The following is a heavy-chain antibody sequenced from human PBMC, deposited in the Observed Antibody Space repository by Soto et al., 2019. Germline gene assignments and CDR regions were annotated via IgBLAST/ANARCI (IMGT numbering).Heavy chain of an antibody. CDR1: GGSISGSNW. J-gene: IGHJ6*02. CDR2: IYHSGST. Sequence: SETLSLTCAVSGGSISGSNWWSWVRQPPGKGLEWIGEIYHSGSTNYNPSLKSRVTISVDKSKNQFSLKLSSVTAADTAVYYCARGNYKLYYYYYGMDVWGQGTTVTVSS. D-gene: IGHD1-7*01. CDR3: ARGNYKLYYYYYGMDV. V-gene: IGHV4-4*02.